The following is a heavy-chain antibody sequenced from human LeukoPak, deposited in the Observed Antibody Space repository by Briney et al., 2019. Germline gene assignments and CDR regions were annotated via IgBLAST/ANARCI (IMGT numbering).Heavy chain of an antibody. J-gene: IGHJ4*02. Sequence: PSETLSLTCTVSGGSISNYYWSWIRQPPGKGLEWIGYIYYSGSTNYNPSLKSRVNISVDTSKNQFSLKLSSVAAADTAVYYCARSQNYYGSGDYWSQGTLVTVSS. D-gene: IGHD3-10*01. CDR1: GGSISNYY. CDR3: ARSQNYYGSGDY. CDR2: IYYSGST. V-gene: IGHV4-59*01.